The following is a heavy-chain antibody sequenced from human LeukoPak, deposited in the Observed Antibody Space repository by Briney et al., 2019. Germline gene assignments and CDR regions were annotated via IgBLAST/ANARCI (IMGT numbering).Heavy chain of an antibody. V-gene: IGHV4-39*07. CDR3: ARVAIVDTAMVN. CDR2: IYYSGSI. CDR1: GGSISSRSYY. J-gene: IGHJ4*02. Sequence: SETLSLTCTVYGGSISSRSYYWGWIRQPPGRGLEWIGRIYYSGSIYYNPSLKSRVTISVDTSKSQFSLKLTSVTAADTAVYYCARVAIVDTAMVNWRQGTLVTVSS. D-gene: IGHD5-18*01.